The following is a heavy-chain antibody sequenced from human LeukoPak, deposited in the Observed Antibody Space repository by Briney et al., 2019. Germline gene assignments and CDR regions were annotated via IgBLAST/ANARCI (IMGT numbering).Heavy chain of an antibody. V-gene: IGHV3-30*04. CDR3: ARSRLADSGYDEFDY. J-gene: IGHJ4*02. D-gene: IGHD5-12*01. CDR2: ISYDGSNK. Sequence: GGSLRLSCAASGFTFSSYAMHWVRQAPGKGLEWVAVISYDGSNKYYADSVKGRFTISRDNSKNTLYLQMNSLRAEDTAVYYCARSRLADSGYDEFDYWGQRTLVTVSS. CDR1: GFTFSSYA.